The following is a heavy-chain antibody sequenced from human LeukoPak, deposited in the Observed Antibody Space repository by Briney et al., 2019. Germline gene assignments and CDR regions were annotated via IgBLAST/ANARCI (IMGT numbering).Heavy chain of an antibody. D-gene: IGHD4-23*01. CDR3: VREGNEVLTKDFDS. CDR2: INPHSGGT. J-gene: IGHJ4*02. CDR1: GYTFTGYY. V-gene: IGHV1-2*02. Sequence: GSVKVSCKASGYTFTGYYIHWVRQAPGQGLEWMGYINPHSGGTNSPQKFQGRVTLTTDTSISAAYMELSSLISDDTAMYYCVREGNEVLTKDFDSWGQGTLVTVSS.